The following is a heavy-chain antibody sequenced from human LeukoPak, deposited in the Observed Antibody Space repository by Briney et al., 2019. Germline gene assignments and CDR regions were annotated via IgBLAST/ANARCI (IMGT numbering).Heavy chain of an antibody. Sequence: PGGSLRLSCVVSGLTFSNCWMIWVRQAPGKGLESVAIVNEDGSAKYYLDSVKGRFTISRDNARNSLYLEMNSLRAEDTAVYYCARDYWRSIDHWGQGTLVTVSS. V-gene: IGHV3-7*01. D-gene: IGHD1-1*01. CDR2: VNEDGSAK. CDR3: ARDYWRSIDH. J-gene: IGHJ4*02. CDR1: GLTFSNCW.